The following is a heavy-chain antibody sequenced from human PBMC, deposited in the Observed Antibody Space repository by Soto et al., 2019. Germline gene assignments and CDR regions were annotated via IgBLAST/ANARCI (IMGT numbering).Heavy chain of an antibody. CDR3: TRGPLSYYDSSGYHY. Sequence: LRLSCAASGFTFVSNAMHWVRQAPGKGLEWVGFIRSKAYGGTTEYAASVKGRFTISRDDSKSIAYLQMNSLKTEDTAVYYCTRGPLSYYDSSGYHYWGQGTLVTVSS. D-gene: IGHD3-22*01. J-gene: IGHJ4*02. CDR2: IRSKAYGGTT. V-gene: IGHV3-49*04. CDR1: GFTFVSNA.